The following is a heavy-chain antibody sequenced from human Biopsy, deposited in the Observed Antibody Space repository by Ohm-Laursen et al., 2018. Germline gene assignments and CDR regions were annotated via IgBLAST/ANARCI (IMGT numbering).Heavy chain of an antibody. CDR2: IYFTGRT. Sequence: SETLSLTCTVSGGSLSSYYWSWIRQPAGKGLEWIGYIYFTGRTGYNPSLKSRVTMSVNTSKKQFYLRLGSVTAADTAVYYCASAGYNPDWNFDLWGRGTRVTVSS. CDR3: ASAGYNPDWNFDL. V-gene: IGHV4-4*07. J-gene: IGHJ2*01. CDR1: GGSLSSYY. D-gene: IGHD5-24*01.